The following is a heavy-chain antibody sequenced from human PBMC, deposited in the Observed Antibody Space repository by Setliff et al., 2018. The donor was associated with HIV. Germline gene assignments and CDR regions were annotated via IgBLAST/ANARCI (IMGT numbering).Heavy chain of an antibody. V-gene: IGHV4-59*01. CDR2: IYYTGST. J-gene: IGHJ4*02. Sequence: KTSETLSLTCTVSGGSMNSYYWSWIRQPPGKGLEWIGSIYYTGSTDYNPSLMSRVTISLDTPKNQFSLKLNSVIAADTAVYYCARNRVPSSLWGQGTLVTVSS. CDR1: GGSMNSYY. D-gene: IGHD3-10*01. CDR3: ARNRVPSSL.